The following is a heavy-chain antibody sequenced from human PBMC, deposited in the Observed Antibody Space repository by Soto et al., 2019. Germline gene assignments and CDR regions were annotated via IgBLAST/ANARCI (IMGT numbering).Heavy chain of an antibody. CDR1: GFTFSSYA. CDR2: ISGSGGST. D-gene: IGHD6-13*01. J-gene: IGHJ3*02. V-gene: IGHV3-23*01. Sequence: GGSLRLSCAASGFTFSSYAMSWVRQAPGKGLEWVSAISGSGGSTYYADSVKGRFTISRDNSKNTLYLQMNSLRAEDTAVYYCAKKGLWDSSSWYAFDIWGQGTMVTVSS. CDR3: AKKGLWDSSSWYAFDI.